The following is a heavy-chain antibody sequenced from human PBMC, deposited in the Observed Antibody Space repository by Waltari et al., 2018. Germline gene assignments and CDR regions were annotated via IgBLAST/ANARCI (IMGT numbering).Heavy chain of an antibody. V-gene: IGHV3-15*01. D-gene: IGHD3-16*01. CDR1: GFTFRNTW. J-gene: IGHJ4*02. Sequence: EVQLVESGGGLVMPGGSLRLSCAASGFTFRNTWMSWVRQAPGKGLDWVGRIKSRSAGGTTDYTSPVKGRFTISRDDSQNTLHLQMNSLKTEDTAVYYCTTDRFDWGQGILVTVSS. CDR3: TTDRFD. CDR2: IKSRSAGGTT.